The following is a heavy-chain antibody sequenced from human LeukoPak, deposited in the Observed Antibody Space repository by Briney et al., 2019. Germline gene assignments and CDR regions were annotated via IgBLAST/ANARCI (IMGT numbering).Heavy chain of an antibody. J-gene: IGHJ1*01. CDR3: AGLPRGTRPPDYFQH. D-gene: IGHD1-1*01. CDR1: GGSISSYY. Sequence: PSETLSLTCTVSGGSISSYYWSWIRQPPGKGLEGVGHIYYSGSTNSNPSLESRVTVSLDTSKNQFSLKLTSVAAADTAVYYCAGLPRGTRPPDYFQHWGQGTLVTVSS. V-gene: IGHV4-59*08. CDR2: IYYSGST.